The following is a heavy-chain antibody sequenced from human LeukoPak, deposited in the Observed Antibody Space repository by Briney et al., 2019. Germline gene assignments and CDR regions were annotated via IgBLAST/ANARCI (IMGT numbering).Heavy chain of an antibody. V-gene: IGHV1-18*01. CDR3: AREGVYCSSTSCYNYYYYYYGMDV. CDR1: GYTFSSYE. Sequence: AASVKVSCKASGYTFSSYEVSWVRQAPGQGLEWMGWINPYNGDTDYAQKLQGRVTMTTDTSTSTAYMELRSLRSDDTAVYYCAREGVYCSSTSCYNYYYYYYGMDVWGQGTTVTVSS. D-gene: IGHD2-2*02. CDR2: INPYNGDT. J-gene: IGHJ6*02.